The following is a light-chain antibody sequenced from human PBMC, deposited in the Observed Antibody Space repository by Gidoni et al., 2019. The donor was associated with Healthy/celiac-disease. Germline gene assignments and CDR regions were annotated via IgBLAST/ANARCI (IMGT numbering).Light chain of an antibody. CDR3: QQYGSTPLT. J-gene: IGKJ4*01. Sequence: ELVLTQSPGTLSLSPGERATLSCRASQSVSISYLAWYQQKPGQAPRLLIYGASSRATSIPDRFSGSGSGTDFTLTISRLEPEDFAVYYCQQYGSTPLTFGGGTKVETK. CDR1: QSVSISY. V-gene: IGKV3-20*01. CDR2: GAS.